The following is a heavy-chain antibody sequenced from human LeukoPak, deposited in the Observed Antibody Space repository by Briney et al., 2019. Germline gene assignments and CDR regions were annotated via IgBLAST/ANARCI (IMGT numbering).Heavy chain of an antibody. CDR3: ARGSYSSSWYVYYYYYYYMDV. CDR2: TYYRSKWYN. Sequence: SQTLSLTCAISGDSVSSNSAAWNWIRQSPSRGLEWLGRTYYRSKWYNDYAVSVKSRITINPDTSKNQFSLQLNSVTPEDTAVYYCARGSYSSSWYVYYYYYYYMDVWGKGTTVTVSS. D-gene: IGHD6-13*01. CDR1: GDSVSSNSAA. J-gene: IGHJ6*03. V-gene: IGHV6-1*01.